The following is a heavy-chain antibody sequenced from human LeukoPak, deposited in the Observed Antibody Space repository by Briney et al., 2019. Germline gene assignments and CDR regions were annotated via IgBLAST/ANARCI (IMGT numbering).Heavy chain of an antibody. Sequence: GGSLRLSCAASGFTFSSYAMHWVRQAPGKGLEWVAVISYDGSNKYYADSVKGRFTISRDNSKNTLYLQMNSLRAEDTAVYYCARGIPSTPYSSSWYDALDYWGQGTLVTVSS. J-gene: IGHJ4*02. D-gene: IGHD6-13*01. V-gene: IGHV3-30-3*01. CDR2: ISYDGSNK. CDR1: GFTFSSYA. CDR3: ARGIPSTPYSSSWYDALDY.